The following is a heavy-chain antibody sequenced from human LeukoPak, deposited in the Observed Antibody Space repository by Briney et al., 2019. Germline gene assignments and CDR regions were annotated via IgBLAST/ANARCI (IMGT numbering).Heavy chain of an antibody. CDR1: GFTFSSYE. D-gene: IGHD6-13*01. J-gene: IGHJ4*02. CDR3: AKGRAAAWVDH. Sequence: GGSLRLSCAASGFTFSSYEMNWVRQAPGKGLEWVSYISSSGSTIYYADSVKGRFTISRDNAKNSLYLQMNSLRAEDTAVYYCAKGRAAAWVDHWGQGTLVTVSS. CDR2: ISSSGSTI. V-gene: IGHV3-48*03.